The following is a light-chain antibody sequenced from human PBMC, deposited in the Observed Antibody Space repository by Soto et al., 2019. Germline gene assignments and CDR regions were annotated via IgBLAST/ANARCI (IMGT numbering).Light chain of an antibody. CDR1: QSISSW. J-gene: IGKJ2*01. CDR3: KQYNSYSYT. V-gene: IGKV1-5*03. CDR2: KAS. Sequence: DIQMTQSPSTLSASVGDRVTITCRASQSISSWLAWYQQKPGKAPKLLIYKASSLESGVPSRFSGSGSGTEFTLTISSLKPDDFATYYCKQYNSYSYTFGQGTKLEIK.